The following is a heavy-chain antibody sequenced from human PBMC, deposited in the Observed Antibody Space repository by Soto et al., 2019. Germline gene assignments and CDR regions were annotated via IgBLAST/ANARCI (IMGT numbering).Heavy chain of an antibody. Sequence: EVQLVESGGGLVQPGGSVRLSCAASGFTFSSYGMHWVRQAPGKGLEYVSAITGNGGSTYYANSVKGRFTISRDNSKNTLYLQMGSLRADEMAVYYCARGRKDAYGDPGDFDYWGQGTVVTVSS. CDR1: GFTFSSYG. J-gene: IGHJ4*02. V-gene: IGHV3-64*01. CDR2: ITGNGGST. CDR3: ARGRKDAYGDPGDFDY. D-gene: IGHD4-17*01.